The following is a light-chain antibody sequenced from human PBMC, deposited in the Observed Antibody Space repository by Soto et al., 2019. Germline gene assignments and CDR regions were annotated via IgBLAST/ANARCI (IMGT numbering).Light chain of an antibody. Sequence: DIQMTQSPSSLSASVGDRVTITCQASQDIKNYLNWYQQKPGKAPNLLIYDASNLKTGVPSRFSGSGSGTHFTFTISSLQPENIATYYCQHYDHLPPLSFGGGTKVEIK. V-gene: IGKV1-33*01. CDR1: QDIKNY. CDR2: DAS. CDR3: QHYDHLPPLS. J-gene: IGKJ4*01.